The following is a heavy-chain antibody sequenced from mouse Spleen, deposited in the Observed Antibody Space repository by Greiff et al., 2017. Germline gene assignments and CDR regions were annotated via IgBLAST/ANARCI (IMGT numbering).Heavy chain of an antibody. Sequence: VQLQQSGAELVRPGASVTLSCKASGYTFTDYEMHWVQQTPVHGLEWIGAIDPETGGTAYNQKFKGKAILTADKSSSTAYMELRSLTSEDSAVYYCTRWLLRYWYFDVWGAGTTVTVSS. CDR3: TRWLLRYWYFDV. CDR1: GYTFTDYE. V-gene: IGHV1-15*01. J-gene: IGHJ1*01. CDR2: IDPETGGT. D-gene: IGHD2-3*01.